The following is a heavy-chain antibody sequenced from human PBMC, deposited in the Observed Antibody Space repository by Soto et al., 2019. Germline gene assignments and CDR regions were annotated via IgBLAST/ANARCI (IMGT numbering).Heavy chain of an antibody. CDR2: IRRKANSYNT. D-gene: IGHD6-19*01. J-gene: IGHJ6*01. CDR3: AMLGGWVGGSSGMAV. V-gene: IGHV3-72*01. Sequence: EVQLVESGGGLVQPGGSLRLSCAASGLIFSDYHMDWVRQAPGKGLEWVGRIRRKANSYNTEYAASVKGRFTISRDDSKNSLYLQRNRLKSEDTAVYYCAMLGGWVGGSSGMAVWGQGTTVTVSS. CDR1: GLIFSDYH.